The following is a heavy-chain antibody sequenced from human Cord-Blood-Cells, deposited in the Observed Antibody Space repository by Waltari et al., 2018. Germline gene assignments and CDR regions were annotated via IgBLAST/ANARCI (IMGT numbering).Heavy chain of an antibody. CDR3: ARDSSPYYYGSGSYSDWFDP. D-gene: IGHD3-10*01. V-gene: IGHV1-46*01. CDR1: GYTFTSYY. CDR2: INPSGGST. J-gene: IGHJ5*02. Sequence: QVQLVQSGAEVKKPGASVKVSSKASGYTFTSYYMHWVRQAPGHGLEWMGIINPSGGSTSYAQKFQGRVTMTRDTSTSTVYMELSSLRSEDTAVYYCARDSSPYYYGSGSYSDWFDPWGQGTLVTVSS.